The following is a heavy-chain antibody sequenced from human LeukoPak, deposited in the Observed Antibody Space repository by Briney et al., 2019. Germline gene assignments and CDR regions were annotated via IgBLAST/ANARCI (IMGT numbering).Heavy chain of an antibody. D-gene: IGHD3-3*01. CDR3: ARALRFLEWLLPNDAFDI. J-gene: IGHJ3*02. V-gene: IGHV4-4*07. Sequence: SETLSLTCTVSGGSISSYYWSWIRQPAGKGLEWIGRIYTSGSTNYNPSLKSRVTMSVDTSKNQFSLKLSSVTAADTAVYYCARALRFLEWLLPNDAFDIWGQGTMVTVSS. CDR2: IYTSGST. CDR1: GGSISSYY.